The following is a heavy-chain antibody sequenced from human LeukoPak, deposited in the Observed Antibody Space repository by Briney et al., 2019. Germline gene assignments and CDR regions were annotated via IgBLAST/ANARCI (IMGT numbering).Heavy chain of an antibody. V-gene: IGHV4-59*08. CDR1: GGSFSGYY. CDR2: IYYSGST. Sequence: SETLSLTCAVYGGSFSGYYWSWIRQPPGKGLERIGYIYYSGSTNYNPSLKSRVTISVDTSKNQFSLKLSSVTAADTAVYYCARHGAATGEAFDYWGQGTLVTVSS. D-gene: IGHD7-27*01. J-gene: IGHJ4*02. CDR3: ARHGAATGEAFDY.